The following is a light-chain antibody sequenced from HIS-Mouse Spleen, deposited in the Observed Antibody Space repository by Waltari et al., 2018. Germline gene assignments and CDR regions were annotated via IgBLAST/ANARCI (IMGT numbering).Light chain of an antibody. CDR2: DVS. CDR3: SSYTSSSTLRYV. J-gene: IGLJ1*01. CDR1: RSHVGGYNS. Sequence: QSALTQPASVSGSPGQSITISCTGTRSHVGGYNSAPWSQQHPGKAPKRMIYDVSNRPSGVSNRFSGSKSGNTASLTISGLQAEDEADYYCSSYTSSSTLRYVFGTGTKVTVL. V-gene: IGLV2-14*03.